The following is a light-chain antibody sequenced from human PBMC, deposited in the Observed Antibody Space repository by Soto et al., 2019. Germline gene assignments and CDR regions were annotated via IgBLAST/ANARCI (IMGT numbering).Light chain of an antibody. CDR2: DVS. J-gene: IGLJ1*01. CDR1: SSDVGGYNY. V-gene: IGLV2-14*01. CDR3: SSYTSSGTLYV. Sequence: QSALTQPASVSGSPGQSITLSCTGTSSDVGGYNYVSWYQQHPGKAPKFMIYDVSNRPSGVSNRFSGTKSGNTASLTISGLQAEDEADYYCSSYTSSGTLYVFGTGTKLSVL.